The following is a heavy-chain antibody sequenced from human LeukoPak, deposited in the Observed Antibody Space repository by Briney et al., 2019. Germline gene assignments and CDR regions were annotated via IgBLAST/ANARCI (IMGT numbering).Heavy chain of an antibody. V-gene: IGHV4-39*07. CDR2: VYYSGTT. J-gene: IGHJ4*02. D-gene: IGHD5-12*01. CDR3: ARETHISGYDSIPSYYIDY. Sequence: PSETLSLTCTVSGGSISSSYYYWGWIRQPPGKGLEWIGSVYYSGTTYYSPSLQSRVTMSVKMSKNQFSLKLSSVTAADTAVYYCARETHISGYDSIPSYYIDYWGQGTLVTVSS. CDR1: GGSISSSYYY.